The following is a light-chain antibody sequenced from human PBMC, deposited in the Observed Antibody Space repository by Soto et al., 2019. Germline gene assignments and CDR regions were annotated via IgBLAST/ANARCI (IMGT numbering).Light chain of an antibody. CDR3: MQTIHWSLT. CDR2: QVS. CDR1: HSLVASDGNTY. V-gene: IGKV2-30*01. J-gene: IGKJ4*01. Sequence: DVVMTQSPLSLPVILGQSASISCRSSHSLVASDGNTYLNWLQQRPGQSPRRLIYQVSDRESGVPDRFSGRGSGTDVTLKISRVEAEDVGVYYCMQTIHWSLTFGGGTKVEIK.